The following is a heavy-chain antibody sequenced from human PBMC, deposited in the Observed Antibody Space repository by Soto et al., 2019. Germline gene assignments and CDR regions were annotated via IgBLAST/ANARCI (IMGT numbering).Heavy chain of an antibody. CDR1: GDSISSYY. Sequence: QVQLQESGPGLVKPSETLSLTCTVSGDSISSYYWSWIRQPPGKGLEWIGYIYYSGSTNYNPSLKSRVTISVDTSKNQFSLNLCSVTAADTAVYYCASSNIAAAGFYYYGMDVWGRGTTVTVSS. D-gene: IGHD6-13*01. CDR2: IYYSGST. J-gene: IGHJ6*02. V-gene: IGHV4-59*01. CDR3: ASSNIAAAGFYYYGMDV.